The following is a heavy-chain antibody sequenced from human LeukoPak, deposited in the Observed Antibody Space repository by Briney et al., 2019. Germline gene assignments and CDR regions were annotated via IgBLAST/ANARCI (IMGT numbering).Heavy chain of an antibody. D-gene: IGHD6-19*01. V-gene: IGHV4-39*01. J-gene: IGHJ5*02. Sequence: SETLSLTCTVSGGSISSSSYYWGWIRQPPGKGLEWIGSIYYSGSPYHNPSLKSRVAISVDSSKRQFSLNLTSVTAADTAVYYCARRGVAVTGNAAAESWGQGTLVTVSS. CDR2: IYYSGSP. CDR3: ARRGVAVTGNAAAES. CDR1: GGSISSSSYY.